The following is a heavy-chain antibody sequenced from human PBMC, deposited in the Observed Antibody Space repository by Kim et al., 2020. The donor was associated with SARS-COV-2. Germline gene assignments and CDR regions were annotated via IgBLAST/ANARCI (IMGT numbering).Heavy chain of an antibody. D-gene: IGHD3-10*01. CDR1: GYSFTSYW. Sequence: GESLKISCKGSGYSFTSYWIGWVRQMPGKGLEWMGIIYPGDSDTRYSPSFQGQVTISADKSISTAHLQWSSLKASDTAMYYCARLPYGSGAYYYGMDVWGQGTTVTVSS. CDR3: ARLPYGSGAYYYGMDV. V-gene: IGHV5-51*01. CDR2: IYPGDSDT. J-gene: IGHJ6*02.